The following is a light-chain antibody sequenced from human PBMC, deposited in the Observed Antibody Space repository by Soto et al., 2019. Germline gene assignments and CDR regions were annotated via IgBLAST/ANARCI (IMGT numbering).Light chain of an antibody. V-gene: IGKV1-5*01. CDR3: QQYNSYPST. J-gene: IGKJ1*01. CDR1: QSISSW. CDR2: DAS. Sequence: DIQMTQSPSTLSASVGDIVTITCRASQSISSWLAWYQQKPGKAPKLLIYDASSLESGVPSRFSGSGSGTAFTLTISSLQPDDCATYYCQQYNSYPSTFGQGTKGELK.